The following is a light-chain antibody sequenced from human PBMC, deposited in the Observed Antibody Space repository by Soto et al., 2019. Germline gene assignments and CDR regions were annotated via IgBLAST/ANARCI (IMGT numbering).Light chain of an antibody. CDR1: NTDLGVYGY. J-gene: IGLJ1*01. V-gene: IGLV2-14*01. CDR3: FSKISGFVYG. Sequence: QSVLAQPASVSGSFGQSITISCSGPNTDLGVYGYVSWYQHHPGKAPKLLIYDVNNRPSGISDRFSGSTSGDTASLTISGLQAEDEADYFCFSKISGFVYGFGTGTKVTVL. CDR2: DVN.